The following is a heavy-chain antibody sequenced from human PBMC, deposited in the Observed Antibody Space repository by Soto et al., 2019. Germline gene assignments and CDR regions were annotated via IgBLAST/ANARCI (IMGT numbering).Heavy chain of an antibody. CDR3: ARHTPAISISDH. CDR2: IYYSGST. J-gene: IGHJ4*02. Sequence: QLQLQESGPGLVKPSETLSLTCTVSGGSISSSSYYWGWIRQPPGKGLGGIGSIYYSGSTYYNPSLTSRVTISVYTSKNQFSLKLSSVTAADTAVYYCARHTPAISISDHWGKGTLVTVSS. CDR1: GGSISSSSYY. V-gene: IGHV4-39*01. D-gene: IGHD3-3*01.